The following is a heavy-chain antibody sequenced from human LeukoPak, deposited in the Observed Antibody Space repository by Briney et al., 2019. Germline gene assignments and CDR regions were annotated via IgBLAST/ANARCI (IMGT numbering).Heavy chain of an antibody. V-gene: IGHV3-74*01. Sequence: GGSLRLSCAASGFTFSSYGMHWVRPAPGKGLVWVSRINIGGSSTTYADSVKGRFTISRDNAKRTLFLQMNSLRAEDTAVYYCAKTRGYSGYDFDYWGQGTLVTVSS. CDR1: GFTFSSYG. D-gene: IGHD5-12*01. CDR3: AKTRGYSGYDFDY. J-gene: IGHJ4*02. CDR2: INIGGSST.